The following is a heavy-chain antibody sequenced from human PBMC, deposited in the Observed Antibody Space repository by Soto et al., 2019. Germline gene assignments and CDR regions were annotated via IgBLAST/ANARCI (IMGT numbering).Heavy chain of an antibody. CDR1: GFSLSTCA. CDR2: ISGSGDTT. Sequence: GGSLRLSCAASGFSLSTCAMTWVRQAPGKGLEWVLCISGSGDTTYYADSVKGRFTISRDTSKNTVYLQMNSLRVDDTAVYYCAKGHPGGSCYSGLDCWGQGTLVTVSS. D-gene: IGHD2-15*01. J-gene: IGHJ4*02. CDR3: AKGHPGGSCYSGLDC. V-gene: IGHV3-23*01.